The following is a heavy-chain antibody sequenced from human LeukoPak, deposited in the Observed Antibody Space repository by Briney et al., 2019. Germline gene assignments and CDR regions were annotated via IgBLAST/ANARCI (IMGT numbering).Heavy chain of an antibody. CDR1: GGSISSYY. J-gene: IGHJ4*02. CDR3: ATVVGAITFDY. CDR2: IYYSGST. V-gene: IGHV4-59*12. Sequence: SETLSLTCTVSGGSISSYYWSWIRQPPGKGLEWIGYIYYSGSTNYNPSLKSRVTISVDTSKNQFSLKLSSVTAADTAVYYRATVVGAITFDYWGQGTLVTVSS. D-gene: IGHD1-26*01.